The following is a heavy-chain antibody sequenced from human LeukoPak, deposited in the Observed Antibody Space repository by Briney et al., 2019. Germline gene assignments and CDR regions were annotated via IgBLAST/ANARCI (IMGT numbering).Heavy chain of an antibody. D-gene: IGHD2-8*01. CDR1: GGSFSGYY. CDR3: ARGNVLMVYAILDY. CDR2: IDHSGST. Sequence: SEPLSLTCAVYGGSFSGYYWSWIRQSPGKGLEWIGEIDHSGSTNYNPSLKSRVTISVDTSKNQFSLKLSSVTAADTAVYYCARGNVLMVYAILDYWGQGTLVTVSS. J-gene: IGHJ4*02. V-gene: IGHV4-34*01.